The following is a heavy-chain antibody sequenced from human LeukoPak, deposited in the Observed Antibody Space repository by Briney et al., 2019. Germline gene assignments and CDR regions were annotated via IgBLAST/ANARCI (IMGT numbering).Heavy chain of an antibody. CDR3: ARAWYSWGYYFDY. CDR2: ISSSSSTI. J-gene: IGHJ4*02. V-gene: IGHV3-48*02. CDR1: GFSFSSYS. Sequence: GGSLRLSCAASGFSFSSYSMNWVPQAPGKGLEGVSYISSSSSTIFYADSVKGRFTISRDNARNSLYLQMHSLRDEDTAVYYCARAWYSWGYYFDYWGQGALVTVSS. D-gene: IGHD1-26*01.